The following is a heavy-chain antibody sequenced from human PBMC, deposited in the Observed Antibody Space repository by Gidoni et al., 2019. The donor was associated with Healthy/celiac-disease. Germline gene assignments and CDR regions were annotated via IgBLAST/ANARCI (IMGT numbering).Heavy chain of an antibody. Sequence: STYYNPSLKSRVTISVDTSKNQFSLKLSSVTAADTAVYYCARVSEMTTVTTRSNSGGGYFDYWGQGTLVTVSS. CDR3: ARVSEMTTVTTRSNSGGGYFDY. J-gene: IGHJ4*02. V-gene: IGHV4-31*02. D-gene: IGHD4-17*01. CDR2: ST.